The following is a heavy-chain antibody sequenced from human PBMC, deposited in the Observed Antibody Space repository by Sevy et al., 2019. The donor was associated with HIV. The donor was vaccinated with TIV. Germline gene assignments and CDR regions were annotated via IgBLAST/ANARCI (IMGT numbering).Heavy chain of an antibody. Sequence: ASVKVSCKASGYTFTGQYIHWVRQAPGQGLEWMGWINPNNGDTNYAQEFQGRVTMTRDTSISTAYMELSGLKSDDTAVYYCSRDLRLRGYSYGCFDYWGQGTLVTVS. CDR1: GYTFTGQY. V-gene: IGHV1-2*02. J-gene: IGHJ4*02. CDR2: INPNNGDT. CDR3: SRDLRLRGYSYGCFDY. D-gene: IGHD5-18*01.